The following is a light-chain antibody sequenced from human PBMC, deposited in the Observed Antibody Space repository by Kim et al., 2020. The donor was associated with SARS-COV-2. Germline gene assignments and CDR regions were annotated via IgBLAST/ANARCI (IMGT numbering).Light chain of an antibody. CDR2: GGS. CDR3: QQYGSSPYT. J-gene: IGKJ2*01. Sequence: EIVLTQSPGTLSLSPGERATLSCRASQSVSSSYLAWYQQKPGQAPRLLISGGSSRATGIPDRFSGSGSGTDFTLTISRLEPEDFEVYYCQQYGSSPYTFGQGTKRKI. CDR1: QSVSSSY. V-gene: IGKV3-20*01.